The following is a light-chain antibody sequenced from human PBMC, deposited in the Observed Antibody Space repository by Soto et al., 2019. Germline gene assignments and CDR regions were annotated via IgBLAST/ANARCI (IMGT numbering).Light chain of an antibody. V-gene: IGKV1-33*01. CDR2: DAS. J-gene: IGKJ5*01. CDR3: QQYSNLIT. Sequence: DIQMTQSPSSLSASVGDRVTITCQASQDVSNYLNWYQQKLGKAPKLLIYDASNLETGVPSRFSGSGSGTYFSFTISSLQPEDFATYYCQQYSNLITVGQGKRLEIK. CDR1: QDVSNY.